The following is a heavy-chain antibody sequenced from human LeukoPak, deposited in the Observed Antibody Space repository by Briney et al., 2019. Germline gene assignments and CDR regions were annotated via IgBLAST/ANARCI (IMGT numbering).Heavy chain of an antibody. CDR2: IRHDESER. Sequence: GGSLRLSCAASGFTFNNYNMHWVRQAPGKGLEWVAFIRHDESERCYADSVKGRFTISRDNSNNMMFLQMNRLTTEDTAVYYCAELGITMIGGVWGKGTTVTISS. V-gene: IGHV3-30*02. J-gene: IGHJ6*04. D-gene: IGHD3-10*02. CDR3: AELGITMIGGV. CDR1: GFTFNNYN.